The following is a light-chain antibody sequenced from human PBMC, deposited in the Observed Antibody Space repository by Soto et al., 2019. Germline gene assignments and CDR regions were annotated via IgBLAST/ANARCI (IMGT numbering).Light chain of an antibody. Sequence: EILLTQSPSTLSLSPGERATLSCGASQSVISSIAWYQQKPGQAPRLLIYDASNRATGIPARFSGSGSGTDFTLTISSLEPEDSEVYYCQQFANSHLIFGAGTKVDIK. V-gene: IGKV3D-11*02. J-gene: IGKJ4*01. CDR1: QSVISS. CDR3: QQFANSHLI. CDR2: DAS.